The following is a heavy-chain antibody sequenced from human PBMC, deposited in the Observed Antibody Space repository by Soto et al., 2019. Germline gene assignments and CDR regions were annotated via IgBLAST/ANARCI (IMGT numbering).Heavy chain of an antibody. CDR3: ASGNYSSSWLHLMDV. Sequence: TSETLSLTCTVSGGSISSGGYYWSWIRQHPGKGLEWIGYIYYSGSTYYNPSLKSRVTISVDTSKNQFSLKLSSVTAADTAVYYCASGNYSSSWLHLMDVWGQGTTVTVSS. CDR1: GGSISSGGYY. D-gene: IGHD6-13*01. V-gene: IGHV4-31*03. J-gene: IGHJ6*02. CDR2: IYYSGST.